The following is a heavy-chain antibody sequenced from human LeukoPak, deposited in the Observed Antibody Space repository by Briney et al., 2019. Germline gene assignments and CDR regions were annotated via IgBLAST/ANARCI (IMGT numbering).Heavy chain of an antibody. V-gene: IGHV4-59*08. CDR3: AGSGALPRTVNWFDP. CDR2: IYYSGST. D-gene: IGHD6-25*01. Sequence: KPSETLSLTCTVSGGSISSCYWSWIRQSPGKGLEWIGYIYYSGSTNYNPSLKSRVTISVDTSKNQFSLKLSSVTAADTAVYYCAGSGALPRTVNWFDPWGQGTLVTVSS. CDR1: GGSISSCY. J-gene: IGHJ5*02.